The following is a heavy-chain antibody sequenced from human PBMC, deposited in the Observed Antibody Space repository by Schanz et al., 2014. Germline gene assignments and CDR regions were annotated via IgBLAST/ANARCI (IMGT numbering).Heavy chain of an antibody. CDR3: AKDHPSSGWPAFDV. D-gene: IGHD6-19*01. CDR1: GFTFSDAW. Sequence: AQLVESGGGVVQPGRSLRLSCAASGFTFSDAWMTWVRQAPGKGLEWVSGIGTAGDIYYPDSVKGRFTISRDTPKNTLYVQMNSLRAEDTAVYYCAKDHPSSGWPAFDVWGQGTQVTVSS. J-gene: IGHJ4*02. CDR2: IGTAGDI. V-gene: IGHV3-66*01.